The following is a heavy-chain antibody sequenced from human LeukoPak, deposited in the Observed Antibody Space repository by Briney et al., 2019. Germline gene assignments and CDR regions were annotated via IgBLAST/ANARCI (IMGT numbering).Heavy chain of an antibody. D-gene: IGHD6-13*01. CDR1: GFTFSSYE. CDR3: ARDAGQQLADY. CDR2: ISSSGSTI. J-gene: IGHJ4*02. Sequence: GGSLRLSCAASGFTFSSYEMNWVRQAPGKGPEWVSYISSSGSTIYYADSVKGRFTISRDNAKNSLYLQMNSLRAEDTAVYYCARDAGQQLADYWGQGTLVTVSS. V-gene: IGHV3-48*03.